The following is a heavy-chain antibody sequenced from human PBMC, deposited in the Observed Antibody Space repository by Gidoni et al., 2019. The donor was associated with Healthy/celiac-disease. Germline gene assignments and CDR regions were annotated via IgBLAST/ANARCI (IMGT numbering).Heavy chain of an antibody. CDR1: GGSFSGCY. CDR2: INHSGST. V-gene: IGHV4-34*01. CDR3: ARGSDYYDSSGPRTSPLFDY. J-gene: IGHJ4*02. D-gene: IGHD3-22*01. Sequence: QVQLQQWGAGLLKPSETLSLTCAVYGGSFSGCYWSWIRQPPGKGLEWIGEINHSGSTNYNPSLKSRVTISVDTSKNQFSLKLSSVTAADTAVYYCARGSDYYDSSGPRTSPLFDYWGQGTLVTVSS.